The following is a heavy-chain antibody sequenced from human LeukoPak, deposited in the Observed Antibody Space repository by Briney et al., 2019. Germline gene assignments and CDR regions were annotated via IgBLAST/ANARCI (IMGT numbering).Heavy chain of an antibody. J-gene: IGHJ6*02. V-gene: IGHV1-69*04. CDR1: GGILSSYA. CDR3: ARVENDYGDDNYYHGMDV. Sequence: GASVKVSCKASGGILSSYAINWVRQAPGQGPEWMGRIIPILGIANYAQKFQGRVTITADKSTSTAYMELSSLRSEDTAVYYCARVENDYGDDNYYHGMDVWGQGTTVTVSS. D-gene: IGHD4-17*01. CDR2: IIPILGIA.